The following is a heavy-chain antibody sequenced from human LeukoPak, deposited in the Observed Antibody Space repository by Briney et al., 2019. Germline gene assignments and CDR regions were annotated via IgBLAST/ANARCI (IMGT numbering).Heavy chain of an antibody. Sequence: GASVKVSCKSSGYTFTTYGITWVRQAPGQGLEWMGWISTYNCNTNYAQKLQGRVTMTTDTSTSTAYMELRSLRSDDTAMYYCPRDLMDTGTYFDYWGQGTLVTVSS. V-gene: IGHV1-18*01. D-gene: IGHD5-18*01. CDR2: ISTYNCNT. CDR1: GYTFTTYG. CDR3: PRDLMDTGTYFDY. J-gene: IGHJ4*02.